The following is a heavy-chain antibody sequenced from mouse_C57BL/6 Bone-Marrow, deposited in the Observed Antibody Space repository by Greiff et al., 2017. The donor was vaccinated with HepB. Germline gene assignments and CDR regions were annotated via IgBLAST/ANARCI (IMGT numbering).Heavy chain of an antibody. J-gene: IGHJ1*03. V-gene: IGHV1-64*01. CDR2: IHPNSGST. CDR3: ARGGNTPYWYFDV. Sequence: QVQLQQPGAELVKPGASVKLSCKASGYTFTSYWMHWVKQRPGQGLEWIGMIHPNSGSTNYNEKFKSKATLTVDKSSSPAYMQLSSLTSEDSAVYYCARGGNTPYWYFDVWGTGTTVTVSS. CDR1: GYTFTSYW.